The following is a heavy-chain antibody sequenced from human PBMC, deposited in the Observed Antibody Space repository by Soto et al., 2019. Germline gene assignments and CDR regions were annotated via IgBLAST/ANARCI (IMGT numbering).Heavy chain of an antibody. J-gene: IGHJ6*02. CDR3: AAGGSGSSTSCYTYPSCYYYYGMDV. Sequence: ASVKVSCKASGYTFTSYGISWVRQAPGQGLERMGWISAYNGNTNYAQKLQGRVTMTTDTSTSIAYMELRSLRSDVTAVHYCAAGGSGSSTSCYTYPSCYYYYGMDVWGQGTTVTVSS. CDR2: ISAYNGNT. V-gene: IGHV1-18*04. CDR1: GYTFTSYG. D-gene: IGHD2-2*02.